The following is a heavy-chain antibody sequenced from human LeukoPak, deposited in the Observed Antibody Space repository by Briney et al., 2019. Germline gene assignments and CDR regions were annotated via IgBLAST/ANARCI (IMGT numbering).Heavy chain of an antibody. V-gene: IGHV1-24*01. Sequence: ASVKVSCKVSGYTLTELSMHWVRQAPGKGLEWMGGFDPEDGETIYAQKFQGRVTMTEDTSTDTAYMELSSLRSEDTAVYYCATDLSTVTTEGYWGQGTLVTVSS. CDR3: ATDLSTVTTEGY. D-gene: IGHD4-17*01. CDR2: FDPEDGET. J-gene: IGHJ4*02. CDR1: GYTLTELS.